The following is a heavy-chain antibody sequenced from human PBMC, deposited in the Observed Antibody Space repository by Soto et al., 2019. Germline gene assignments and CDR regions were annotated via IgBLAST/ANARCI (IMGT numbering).Heavy chain of an antibody. CDR3: ATAGYWSSTSCYRGYYGMDV. CDR2: ISSRSNYI. Sequence: PGGSLRPSCAASGFTVSSYSMNWVRQAPGKGLEWVSSISSRSNYIYYADSGKGRFTISRHKPKNSLYRQIASLIAEDTAMNYCATAGYWSSTSCYRGYYGMDVWGQGTTVTVSS. V-gene: IGHV3-21*01. CDR1: GFTVSSYS. J-gene: IGHJ6*02. D-gene: IGHD2-2*02.